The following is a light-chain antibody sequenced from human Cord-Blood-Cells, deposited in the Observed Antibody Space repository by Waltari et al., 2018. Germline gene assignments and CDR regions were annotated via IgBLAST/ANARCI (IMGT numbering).Light chain of an antibody. J-gene: IGKJ5*01. CDR1: QDIRHY. Sequence: DIQMTQSPSSLSASVGDRVTITCQASQDIRHYLNWYQQKPGKDPKLLIYDASNLETGVPSRFSGSGSGTDFTFTISSLQPEDIATYYCQQYDNLPITFGQGTRLEIK. CDR3: QQYDNLPIT. CDR2: DAS. V-gene: IGKV1-33*01.